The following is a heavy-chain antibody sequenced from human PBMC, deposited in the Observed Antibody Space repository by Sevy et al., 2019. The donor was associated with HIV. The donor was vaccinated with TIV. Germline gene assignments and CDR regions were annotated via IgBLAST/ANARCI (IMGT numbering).Heavy chain of an antibody. CDR1: GFTLSSYW. CDR3: ARDLFSGSYSDDD. J-gene: IGHJ4*02. D-gene: IGHD1-26*01. CDR2: IKQDGNEK. V-gene: IGHV3-7*01. Sequence: GGSLRLSCVASGFTLSSYWMSWVRQAPGKGLEWVANIKQDGNEKYYVDSVKGRFTISRDNAKNSLYLQMNSLRAEDTAVYYCARDLFSGSYSDDDWGQGTLVTVSS.